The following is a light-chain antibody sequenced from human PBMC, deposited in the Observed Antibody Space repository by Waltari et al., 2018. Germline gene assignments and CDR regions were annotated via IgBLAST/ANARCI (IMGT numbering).Light chain of an antibody. CDR3: QQYNTYSS. CDR1: QSISNW. Sequence: DIQMTQSPSTLSASVGDRVTITCRASQSISNWLAWYQQKPGKAPNLLIYRAFILKSGVPSRFSGSGSETQFTLTINSLQPGDFATYYCQQYNTYSSFGQGTKLEIK. J-gene: IGKJ2*01. V-gene: IGKV1-5*03. CDR2: RAF.